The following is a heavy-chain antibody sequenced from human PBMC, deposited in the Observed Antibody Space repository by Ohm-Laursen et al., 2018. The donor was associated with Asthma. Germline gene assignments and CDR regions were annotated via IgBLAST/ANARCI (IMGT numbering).Heavy chain of an antibody. CDR1: GFTFDSYS. CDR2: ISANGGYT. J-gene: IGHJ2*01. D-gene: IGHD1-26*01. CDR3: ARKRLWDLPDWYFDL. V-gene: IGHV3-23*01. Sequence: SLRLSCAASGFTFDSYSMSWVRQAPGRGLEWVSGISANGGYTPYADSVQGRFAISRDNSKNTLYLQMDSLRGEDTAVYYCARKRLWDLPDWYFDLWGRGTLVSFSS.